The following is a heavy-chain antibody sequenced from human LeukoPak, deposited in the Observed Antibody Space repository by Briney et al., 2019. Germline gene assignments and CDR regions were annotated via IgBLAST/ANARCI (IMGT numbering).Heavy chain of an antibody. CDR3: AKASTRSSLSGEQIGY. CDR1: FTXXXYW. D-gene: IGHD1/OR15-1a*01. J-gene: IGHJ4*02. V-gene: IGHV3-74*01. CDR2: INSDGTYT. Sequence: FTXXXYWMHWVRQAPGKGLVWVSRINSDGTYTNYADSVKGRFTISRDNSKNTLYLQMNSLRAEDTAVYYCAKASTRSSLSGEQIGYWGQGTLVTVSS.